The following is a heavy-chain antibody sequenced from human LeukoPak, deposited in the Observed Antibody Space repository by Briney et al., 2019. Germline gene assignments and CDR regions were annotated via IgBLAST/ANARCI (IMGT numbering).Heavy chain of an antibody. J-gene: IGHJ4*02. CDR3: ARDGTYYYDSSGYYSFDY. Sequence: TGGSLRLSCAASGFTFSSYGMHWVRQAPGKGLEWVAVIWYDGSNKHYADSVKGRFTISRDNSKNTLYLQMNSLRAEDTAVYYCARDGTYYYDSSGYYSFDYWGQGTLVTVSS. CDR2: IWYDGSNK. V-gene: IGHV3-33*01. CDR1: GFTFSSYG. D-gene: IGHD3-22*01.